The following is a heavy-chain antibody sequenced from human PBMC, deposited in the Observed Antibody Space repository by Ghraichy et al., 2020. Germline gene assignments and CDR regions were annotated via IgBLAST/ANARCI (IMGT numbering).Heavy chain of an antibody. V-gene: IGHV3-74*01. D-gene: IGHD3-22*01. CDR3: ARGPPLSMIVGDYCYGMDV. J-gene: IGHJ6*02. Sequence: GESLNISCAASGFAFNKYWMHWVRQAPGKGLVWVSRIKTDWSDPNYADSVKVRFTIFSDNAQNPLYLQMPSLRAEDPAVYYCARGPPLSMIVGDYCYGMDVWGQGTAVTVSS. CDR2: IKTDWSDP. CDR1: GFAFNKYW.